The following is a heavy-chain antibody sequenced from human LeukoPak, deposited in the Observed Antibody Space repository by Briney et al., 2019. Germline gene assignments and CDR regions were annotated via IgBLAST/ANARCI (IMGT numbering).Heavy chain of an antibody. Sequence: TGGSLRLSCAASGFTFSTYAMSWVRQAPGKGLEWVSAIRGGGGATYYADSVKGRFTIARDNSKNTLYLQMNSLRAEDTAVYYCAKAQKAADDTFNAPPDYWGQGTLVTVSS. CDR2: IRGGGGAT. D-gene: IGHD1-1*01. CDR1: GFTFSTYA. V-gene: IGHV3-23*01. J-gene: IGHJ4*02. CDR3: AKAQKAADDTFNAPPDY.